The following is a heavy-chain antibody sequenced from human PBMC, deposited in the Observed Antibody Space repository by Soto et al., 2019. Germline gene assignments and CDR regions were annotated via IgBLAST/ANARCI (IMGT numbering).Heavy chain of an antibody. CDR1: GFTFSSYA. V-gene: IGHV3-23*01. Sequence: EVPLLESGGGLVQPGGSLRLSCAASGFTFSSYAMSWVRQAPGKGLEWVSAISGSGGSTYYADSVKGRFTISRDNSKNTLYLQMNSLRAEDTAVYYCAKDLDTYYDIGGGWFDPWGQGTLVTVSS. CDR2: ISGSGGST. D-gene: IGHD3-9*01. J-gene: IGHJ5*02. CDR3: AKDLDTYYDIGGGWFDP.